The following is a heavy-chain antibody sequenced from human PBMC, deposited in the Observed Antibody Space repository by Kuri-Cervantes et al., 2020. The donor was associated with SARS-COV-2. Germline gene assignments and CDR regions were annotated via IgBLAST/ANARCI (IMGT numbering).Heavy chain of an antibody. CDR1: GYTFTSYG. CDR3: AREGGGDTVYWLDP. D-gene: IGHD3-16*01. Sequence: ASVKVSCKASGYTFTSYGISWVRQAPGQGLQWMGWINKGNTKYAQKFQGRVTMTTDTSTRTAYMELKSLRADDTAMYYCAREGGGDTVYWLDPWGQGTLVTCYS. J-gene: IGHJ5*02. V-gene: IGHV1-18*01. CDR2: INKGNT.